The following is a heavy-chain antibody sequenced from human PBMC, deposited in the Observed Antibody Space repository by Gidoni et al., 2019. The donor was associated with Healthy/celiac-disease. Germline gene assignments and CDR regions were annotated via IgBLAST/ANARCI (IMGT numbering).Heavy chain of an antibody. CDR3: ARDPMASYDFWSGYPYYFDY. CDR2: ISAYNGNT. CDR1: GYTFTSYG. J-gene: IGHJ4*02. D-gene: IGHD3-3*01. V-gene: IGHV1-18*01. Sequence: QVQLVQSGAEVKKPGASVKVSCKASGYTFTSYGISWVRQAPGQGLEWMGWISAYNGNTNYAQKLQGRVTMTTDTSTSTDYMELRSLRSDDTAVYYCARDPMASYDFWSGYPYYFDYWGQGTLVTVSS.